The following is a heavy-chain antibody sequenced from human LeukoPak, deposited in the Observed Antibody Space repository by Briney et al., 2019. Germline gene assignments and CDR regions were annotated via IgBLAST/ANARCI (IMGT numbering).Heavy chain of an antibody. Sequence: GGSLRLSCAASGFTLSSYAMSWVRQAPGKGLEWVSSISASGSRPYYADSVKGRFTISRDDSKNTLYLQMNSLRADDTAVYYCARDSHFWGQGTLVTVSS. J-gene: IGHJ4*02. CDR3: ARDSHF. CDR2: ISASGSRP. V-gene: IGHV3-23*01. CDR1: GFTLSSYA.